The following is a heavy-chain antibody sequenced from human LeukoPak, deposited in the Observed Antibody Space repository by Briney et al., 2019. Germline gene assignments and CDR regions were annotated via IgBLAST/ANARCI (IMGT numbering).Heavy chain of an antibody. Sequence: QAGGSLRLSCAASGFSSGGYALHWVRQAPGKGLEWVASISWNSGDIVHADSVKGRFTISRDNAKNSLYLQMDSLRTEDTALYYCVKSGGYATAIRYFDLWGRGTLVTVSS. CDR1: GFSSGGYA. CDR2: ISWNSGDI. D-gene: IGHD2-21*02. CDR3: VKSGGYATAIRYFDL. J-gene: IGHJ2*01. V-gene: IGHV3-9*02.